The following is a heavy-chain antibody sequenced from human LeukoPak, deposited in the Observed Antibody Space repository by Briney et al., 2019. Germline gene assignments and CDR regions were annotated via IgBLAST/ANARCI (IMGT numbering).Heavy chain of an antibody. CDR1: GGSFSGYY. CDR3: ARVGGSYQIYYYGMDV. Sequence: PSETLSLTCAVYGGSFSGYYWSWIRQPPGKGLEWIGEINHSGSTNYNPSLKSRVTISVDTSKNQFSLKLSSVTAADTAVYYCARVGGSYQIYYYGMDVWGQGTTVTVSS. V-gene: IGHV4-34*01. J-gene: IGHJ6*02. CDR2: INHSGST. D-gene: IGHD1-26*01.